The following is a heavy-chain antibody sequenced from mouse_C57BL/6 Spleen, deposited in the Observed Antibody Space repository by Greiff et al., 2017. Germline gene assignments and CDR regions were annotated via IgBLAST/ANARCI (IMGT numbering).Heavy chain of an antibody. Sequence: QVQLQQSGAELARPGASVKLSCKASGYTFTSYGISWVKQRTGQGLEWIGEIYPRSGNTYYNEKFKGKATLTADKSSSTAYVELRSLTSEDSAVYFCAFVTTVEDYYYAMDYWGQGTSVTVSS. J-gene: IGHJ4*01. V-gene: IGHV1-81*01. D-gene: IGHD1-1*01. CDR3: AFVTTVEDYYYAMDY. CDR2: IYPRSGNT. CDR1: GYTFTSYG.